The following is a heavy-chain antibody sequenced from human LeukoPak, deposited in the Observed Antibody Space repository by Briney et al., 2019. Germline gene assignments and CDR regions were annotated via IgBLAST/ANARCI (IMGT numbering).Heavy chain of an antibody. CDR1: GASISSYY. D-gene: IGHD6-19*01. V-gene: IGHV3-20*01. CDR2: ISLNGGST. CDR3: ARDGSSGWYSDY. Sequence: ETLSLTCTVSGASISSYYWNWIRQAPGKGLEWVSGISLNGGSTDYADSVKGRFTVSRDNAKSSLYLQMNSLRAEDTAFYHCARDGSSGWYSDYWGQGILVTVSS. J-gene: IGHJ4*02.